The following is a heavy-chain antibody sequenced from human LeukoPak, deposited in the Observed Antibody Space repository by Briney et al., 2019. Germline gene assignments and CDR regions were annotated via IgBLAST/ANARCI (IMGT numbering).Heavy chain of an antibody. Sequence: SETLSLTCTVSGGSISSSSYYWGWIRQPPGKGLEWIGSIYYSGSTYYNPSLKSRVTISVDTSKNQFSLKLSSVTAADTAVYYCAREGGNLSYFDYWGQGTLVTVSS. V-gene: IGHV4-39*07. CDR1: GGSISSSSYY. D-gene: IGHD4-23*01. CDR2: IYYSGST. J-gene: IGHJ4*02. CDR3: AREGGNLSYFDY.